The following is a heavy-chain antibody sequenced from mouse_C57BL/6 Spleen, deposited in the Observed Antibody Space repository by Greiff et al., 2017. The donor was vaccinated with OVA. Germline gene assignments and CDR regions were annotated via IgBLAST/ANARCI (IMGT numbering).Heavy chain of an antibody. D-gene: IGHD3-3*01. CDR3: ARKGLDYFDY. J-gene: IGHJ2*01. Sequence: EVQLQQSGPVLVKPGASVKMSCTASGYTFTDYYMNWVKQSHGKSLEWIGVINPYNGGTSSNQKFKGKATLTVDKSSSTAYMELNSLTSEDSAVYYCARKGLDYFDYWGQGTTLTVSS. CDR1: GYTFTDYY. CDR2: INPYNGGT. V-gene: IGHV1-19*01.